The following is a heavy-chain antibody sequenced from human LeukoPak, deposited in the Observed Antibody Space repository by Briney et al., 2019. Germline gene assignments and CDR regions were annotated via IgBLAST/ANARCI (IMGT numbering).Heavy chain of an antibody. CDR2: IYSGGST. CDR1: GFTVSSNY. V-gene: IGHV3-53*01. D-gene: IGHD2-2*02. CDR3: ARDHTATGGAFDI. Sequence: GGSLRLSCAASGFTVSSNYMSWVRQAPGKGLEWVSVIYSGGSTYYADSVKGRFTISRDNSKNTLYLQMNSLRAEDTAVYYCARDHTATGGAFDIWGQGTMVTVSS. J-gene: IGHJ3*02.